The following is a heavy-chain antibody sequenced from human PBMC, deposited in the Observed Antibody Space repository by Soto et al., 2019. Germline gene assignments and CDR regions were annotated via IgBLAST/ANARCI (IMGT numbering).Heavy chain of an antibody. Sequence: SVKVSCKASGGTFSSYAISWVRQAPGQGLEWMGGIIPIFGTANYARKFQGRVTITADKSTSTAYMELSSLRSEDTAVYYCARDISSSKAFDIWGQGTMVTVSS. CDR3: ARDISSSKAFDI. J-gene: IGHJ3*02. D-gene: IGHD6-13*01. CDR1: GGTFSSYA. V-gene: IGHV1-69*06. CDR2: IIPIFGTA.